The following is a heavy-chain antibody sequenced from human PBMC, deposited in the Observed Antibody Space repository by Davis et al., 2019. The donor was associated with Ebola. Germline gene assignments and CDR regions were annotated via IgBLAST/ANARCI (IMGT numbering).Heavy chain of an antibody. CDR3: ASSSITFGGVIVKYYFDY. V-gene: IGHV4-31*03. CDR1: GGSISSGGYY. Sequence: SETLSLTCTVSGGSISSGGYYWSWIRQPPGKGLEWIGYIYYSGSTYYNPSLKSRVTISVDTSKNQFSLKLSSVTAADTAVYYCASSSITFGGVIVKYYFDYWGQGTLVTVSS. CDR2: IYYSGST. J-gene: IGHJ4*02. D-gene: IGHD3-16*02.